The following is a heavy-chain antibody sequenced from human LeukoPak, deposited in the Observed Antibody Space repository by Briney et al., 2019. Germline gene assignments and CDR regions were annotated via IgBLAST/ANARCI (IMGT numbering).Heavy chain of an antibody. CDR3: ARGSESSSFYDSSGYYHGAFDI. V-gene: IGHV3-66*01. CDR1: GFTVSSNY. CDR2: LYSGGST. Sequence: GGSLRLSCAASGFTVSSNYMTWVRQAPWKGLEWVSVLYSGGSTYYADSVKGRFTISRDNSKKTLYLQMNSLRAEDTAVYYCARGSESSSFYDSSGYYHGAFDIWGQGTMVTVS. D-gene: IGHD3-22*01. J-gene: IGHJ3*02.